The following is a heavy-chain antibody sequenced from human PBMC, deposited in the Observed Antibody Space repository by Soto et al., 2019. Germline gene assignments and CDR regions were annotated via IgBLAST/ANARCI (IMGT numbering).Heavy chain of an antibody. Sequence: PSETLSLTCTVSCGSISTYYWSWIRRPPGKGLEWIGYIYNSGSTHSNPSLQSRVTISVDTSKNQFPLKLSSVTAADTAIYYCARARITMVREVIKYNMDVWGQGTTVTVSS. CDR2: IYNSGST. CDR1: CGSISTYY. V-gene: IGHV4-59*01. CDR3: ARARITMVREVIKYNMDV. J-gene: IGHJ6*02. D-gene: IGHD3-10*01.